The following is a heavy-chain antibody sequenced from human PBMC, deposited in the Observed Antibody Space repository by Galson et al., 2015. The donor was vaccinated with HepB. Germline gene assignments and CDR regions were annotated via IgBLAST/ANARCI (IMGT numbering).Heavy chain of an antibody. CDR1: GGTFSSYA. J-gene: IGHJ5*02. CDR3: ARDRVYEGGWFDP. CDR2: IIPIFGTA. Sequence: SVKVSCKASGGTFSSYAISWVRQAPGQGLEWMGGIIPIFGTANYAQKFQGRVTITADESTSTAYMELSSLRSEDTAVYYCARDRVYEGGWFDPWGQGTLVTVSS. D-gene: IGHD6-13*01. V-gene: IGHV1-69*13.